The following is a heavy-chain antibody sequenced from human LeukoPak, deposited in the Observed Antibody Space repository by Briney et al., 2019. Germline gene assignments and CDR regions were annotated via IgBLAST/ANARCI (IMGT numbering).Heavy chain of an antibody. CDR1: GGSFSGYY. CDR2: INHSGST. V-gene: IGHV4-34*01. D-gene: IGHD3-9*01. J-gene: IGHJ4*02. CDR3: ARVSPRLRYFDWLLSRYFDY. Sequence: TSETLSLTCAVYGGSFSGYYWSWIRQPPGKGLEWIGEINHSGSTNYNQSLKSRVTISVDTSKNQFSLKLSSVPAADTAVYYCARVSPRLRYFDWLLSRYFDYWGQGTLVTVSS.